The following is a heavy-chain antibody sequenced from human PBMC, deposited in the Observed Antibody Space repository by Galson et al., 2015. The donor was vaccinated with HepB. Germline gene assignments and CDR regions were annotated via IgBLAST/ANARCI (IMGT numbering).Heavy chain of an antibody. J-gene: IGHJ3*02. CDR2: ISIGSGGST. Sequence: SLRLSCAASRFTFTNYAVSWVRQAPGKGLEWVSGISIGSGGSTYYADSVKGRFTISRDNSKNTLYLQMNSLRAEDTAVFYCAKLSTSGYYSDAFDIWGQGTMVTVSS. CDR3: AKLSTSGYYSDAFDI. D-gene: IGHD3-22*01. CDR1: RFTFTNYA. V-gene: IGHV3-23*01.